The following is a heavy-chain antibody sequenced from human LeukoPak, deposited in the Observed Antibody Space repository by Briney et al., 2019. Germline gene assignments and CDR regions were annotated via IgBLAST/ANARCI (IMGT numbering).Heavy chain of an antibody. J-gene: IGHJ4*02. Sequence: GGSLRLSCAASGFTFSSYSMNWVRQAPGKGLEWVSYISSSSSTIYYADSVKGRFTISRDNAKNSLYLQTNSLRAEDTAVYYCARTYYDILTGYNPYFDYWGQGILVTVSS. D-gene: IGHD3-9*01. V-gene: IGHV3-48*01. CDR3: ARTYYDILTGYNPYFDY. CDR2: ISSSSSTI. CDR1: GFTFSSYS.